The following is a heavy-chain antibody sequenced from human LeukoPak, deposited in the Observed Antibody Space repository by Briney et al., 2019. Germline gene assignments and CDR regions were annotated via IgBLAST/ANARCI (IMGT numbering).Heavy chain of an antibody. CDR3: ARDTGSRLNDAFDI. Sequence: ASVKVSCKASGYTFTSYGISWVRQAPGQGLEWMGWISAYNGNTNYAQKLQGRVTMTTDTSTSTAYMELRSLRSDDTAVYYCARDTGSRLNDAFDIWGQGTMVTVSS. CDR1: GYTFTSYG. J-gene: IGHJ3*02. V-gene: IGHV1-18*01. CDR2: ISAYNGNT. D-gene: IGHD6-13*01.